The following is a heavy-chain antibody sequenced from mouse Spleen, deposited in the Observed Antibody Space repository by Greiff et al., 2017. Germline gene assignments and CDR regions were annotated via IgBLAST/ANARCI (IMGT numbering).Heavy chain of an antibody. CDR2: ISDGGSYT. D-gene: IGHD2-4*01. V-gene: IGHV5-4*02. Sequence: EVMLVESGGGLVKPGGSLKLSCAASGFTFSDYYMYWVRQTPEKRLEWVATISDGGSYTYYPDSVKGRFTISRDNAKNNLYLQMSSLKSEDTAMYYCAREGHDYAWFAYWGQGTLVTVSA. CDR3: AREGHDYAWFAY. J-gene: IGHJ3*01. CDR1: GFTFSDYY.